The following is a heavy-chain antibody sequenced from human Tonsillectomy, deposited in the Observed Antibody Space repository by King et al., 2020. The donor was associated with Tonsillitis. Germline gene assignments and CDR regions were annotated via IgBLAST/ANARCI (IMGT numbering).Heavy chain of an antibody. J-gene: IGHJ4*02. Sequence: VQLVESGGGLVQPGGSLRLSCAASGFTFSSYEMNWVRQAPGKGLGWVSYISRSGRVIYYADSVKGRFTISRDNAKNSLYLQMNSLRAEDTAVYYCARDPIVGANFDYWGQGTLVTVAT. CDR3: ARDPIVGANFDY. CDR2: ISRSGRVI. V-gene: IGHV3-48*03. D-gene: IGHD1-26*01. CDR1: GFTFSSYE.